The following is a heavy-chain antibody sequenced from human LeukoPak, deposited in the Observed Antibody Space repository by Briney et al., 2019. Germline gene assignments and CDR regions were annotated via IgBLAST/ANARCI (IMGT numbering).Heavy chain of an antibody. CDR2: INAGNGNT. CDR3: ARVGLAVAGTRFDY. D-gene: IGHD6-19*01. V-gene: IGHV1-3*01. J-gene: IGHJ4*02. CDR1: GYTFTSYA. Sequence: ASVKVSGKASGYTFTSYAMHWVRQAPGQRLEWMGWINAGNGNTKYSQKFQGRVTITRDTSASTAYMELSSLRSEDTAVYYCARVGLAVAGTRFDYWGQGTLVTVSS.